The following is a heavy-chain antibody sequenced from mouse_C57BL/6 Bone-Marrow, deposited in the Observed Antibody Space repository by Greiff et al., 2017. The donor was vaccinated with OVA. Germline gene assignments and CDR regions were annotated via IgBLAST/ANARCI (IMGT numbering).Heavy chain of an antibody. D-gene: IGHD4-1*01. J-gene: IGHJ1*03. CDR1: GYTFTSYW. Sequence: QVQLQQPGAELVMPGASVKLSCKASGYTFTSYWMHWVKQRPGQGLEWIGEIDPSDSYTNYNQKFKGKSTLTVDKSSSTAYMQLSSLTSEDSAVYYCARHWHWYFDVWGTGTTVTVSS. V-gene: IGHV1-69*01. CDR3: ARHWHWYFDV. CDR2: IDPSDSYT.